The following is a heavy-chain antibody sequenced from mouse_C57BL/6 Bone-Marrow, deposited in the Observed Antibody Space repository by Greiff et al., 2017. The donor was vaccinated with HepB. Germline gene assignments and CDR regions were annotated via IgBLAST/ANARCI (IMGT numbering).Heavy chain of an antibody. CDR3: AMRYYSDSSY. V-gene: IGHV1-59*01. Sequence: VQLQQPGAELVRPGTSVKLSCKASGYNFTSYWMHWVKQRTGQGLEWIGGIDPSDGYTNYNQKFKGKATLTADTSSSTAYMQLISLTSEDSAVYYCAMRYYSDSSYWGHLATLSVSS. CDR2: IDPSDGYT. D-gene: IGHD2-12*01. CDR1: GYNFTSYW. J-gene: IGHJ2*01.